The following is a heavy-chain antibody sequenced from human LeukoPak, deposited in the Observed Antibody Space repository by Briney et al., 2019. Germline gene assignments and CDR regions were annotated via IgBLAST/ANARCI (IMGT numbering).Heavy chain of an antibody. CDR2: IYYSGST. CDR1: GGSISSSSYY. D-gene: IGHD2-8*01. V-gene: IGHV4-39*01. J-gene: IGHJ4*02. CDR3: RRGCTNGVCPFDY. Sequence: PSETLSLTCTVSGGSISSSSYYWGWIRQPPGKGGEMIGSIYYSGSTYYNPSLKTRVTISVDTSKNQFSLRLSSVTAADTAVYYCRRGCTNGVCPFDYWGQGTLVTVSS.